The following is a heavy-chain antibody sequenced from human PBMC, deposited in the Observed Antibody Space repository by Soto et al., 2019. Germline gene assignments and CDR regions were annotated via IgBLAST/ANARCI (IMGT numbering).Heavy chain of an antibody. J-gene: IGHJ6*04. CDR2: ISAYNGNT. V-gene: IGHV1-18*01. D-gene: IGHD2-15*01. Sequence: QVQLVQSGAEVKKPGASVKVSCKASGYTFTSYGISWVRQAPGQGLEWMGWISAYNGNTNYAQKLQGRGTVTTDTPTSTAYLKLRGLRSDDTAVYFCARVAYRSGGSTFDSGGRVAGGEGTTETVSS. CDR1: GYTFTSYG. CDR3: ARVAYRSGGSTFDSGGRVA.